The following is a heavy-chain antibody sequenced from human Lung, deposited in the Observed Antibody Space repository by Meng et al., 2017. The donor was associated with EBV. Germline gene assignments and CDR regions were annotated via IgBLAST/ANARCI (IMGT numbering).Heavy chain of an antibody. D-gene: IGHD6-13*01. CDR1: GGTFSSYA. J-gene: IGHJ4*02. CDR2: IITIFGTA. V-gene: IGHV1-69*01. Sequence: QVQLVQSGSELKKPEASLKVSFMASGGTFSSYAISWVRQAPGQGLEWMGGIITIFGTANYAQKFQGRVTITADGSTSTAYMELSSLRSEDTAVYYCARAGWRYSSSWHYFDYWGQGTLVTVSS. CDR3: ARAGWRYSSSWHYFDY.